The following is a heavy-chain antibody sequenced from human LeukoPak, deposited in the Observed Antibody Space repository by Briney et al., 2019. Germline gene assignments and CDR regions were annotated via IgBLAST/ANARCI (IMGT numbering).Heavy chain of an antibody. D-gene: IGHD6-19*01. J-gene: IGHJ4*02. V-gene: IGHV3-30*18. CDR1: GFNFNIYG. CDR3: AKPEGTYQWQVLCNPDY. CDR2: ISSDGYKE. Sequence: GGSLRLSCAASGFNFNIYGMHWVRQAPGKGLEWVAVISSDGYKENYADSVKGRFTISRDNSENTLYLQMNSLRTEDTAVYYCAKPEGTYQWQVLCNPDYWGQGTLVTVSS.